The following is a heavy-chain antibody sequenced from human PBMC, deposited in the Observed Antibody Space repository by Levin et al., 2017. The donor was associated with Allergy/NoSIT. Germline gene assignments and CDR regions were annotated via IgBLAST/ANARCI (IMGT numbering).Heavy chain of an antibody. CDR1: GFSLSPRGMC. J-gene: IGHJ4*02. Sequence: VSGPTLVKPTQTLTLTCTFSGFSLSPRGMCVSWIRQPPGEALEFLARIDWDDDKFYSTSLKTRLTISKDTSKNQVVLTMTNMDPVDTGTYYCARGDYYDSSGYIDYWGQGTLITVSS. V-gene: IGHV2-70*17. CDR3: ARGDYYDSSGYIDY. CDR2: IDWDDDK. D-gene: IGHD3-22*01.